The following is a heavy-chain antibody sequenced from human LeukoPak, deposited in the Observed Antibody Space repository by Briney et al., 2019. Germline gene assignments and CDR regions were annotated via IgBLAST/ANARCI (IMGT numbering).Heavy chain of an antibody. CDR2: ISGSGDQT. CDR3: AKDASAWWYHRAYMNV. CDR1: GFTFSDYA. J-gene: IGHJ6*03. Sequence: GGSLRLSCAPSGFTFSDYAMSWVRQPPGGGLEWVSAISGSGDQTFHADSVKGRFTTSRDNSKNTLSLQMSSLRVEDSAVYFCAKDASAWWYHRAYMNVWGTGATVTVSS. V-gene: IGHV3-23*01. D-gene: IGHD2-15*01.